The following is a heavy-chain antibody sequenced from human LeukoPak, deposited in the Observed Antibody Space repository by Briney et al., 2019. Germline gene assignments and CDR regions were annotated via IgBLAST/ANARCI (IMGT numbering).Heavy chain of an antibody. Sequence: ASVKASCKASGYTFTGYYMHWVRQAPGQGLEWMGWINPNSGGTNYAQKFQGRVTMTRDTSISTAYMELSRLRSDDTAVYYCARDPYGDYVTFDYWGQGTLVTVSS. J-gene: IGHJ4*02. CDR2: INPNSGGT. CDR1: GYTFTGYY. D-gene: IGHD4-17*01. CDR3: ARDPYGDYVTFDY. V-gene: IGHV1-2*02.